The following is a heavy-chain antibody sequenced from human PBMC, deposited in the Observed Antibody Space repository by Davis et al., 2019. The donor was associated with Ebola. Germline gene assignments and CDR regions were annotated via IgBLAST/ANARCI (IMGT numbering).Heavy chain of an antibody. CDR3: TRDQLEADSYGLDV. CDR2: IKSEADDGTT. J-gene: IGHJ6*02. Sequence: PGGSLRLSCAASGFTFSNACINWVRHAPGQWLEWVGRIKSEADDGTTECATPVKGRFTISRDDSKNMLYLQMNSLESEDTGVYYCTRDQLEADSYGLDVWGQGTTVIVSS. V-gene: IGHV3-15*07. D-gene: IGHD1-1*01. CDR1: GFTFSNAC.